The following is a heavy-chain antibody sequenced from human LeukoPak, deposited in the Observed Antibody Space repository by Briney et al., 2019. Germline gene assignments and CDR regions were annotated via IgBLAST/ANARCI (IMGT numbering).Heavy chain of an antibody. J-gene: IGHJ4*02. CDR2: ISSSGSTI. CDR3: ARMSAYCGGDCYSDY. Sequence: PGGSLRLSCAASGFTFSDYYMSWIRQAPGKGLEWVSYISSSGSTIYYADSVKGRFTISKDNAKNSLYLQMNSLRAEDTAVYDCARMSAYCGGDCYSDYWGQGTLVTVSS. D-gene: IGHD2-21*02. CDR1: GFTFSDYY. V-gene: IGHV3-11*01.